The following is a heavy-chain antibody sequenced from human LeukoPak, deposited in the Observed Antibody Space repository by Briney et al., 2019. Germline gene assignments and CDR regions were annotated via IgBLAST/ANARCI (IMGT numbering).Heavy chain of an antibody. CDR1: GGSFSGYY. Sequence: SETLSLTCAVYGGSFSGYYWSWIRQPPGKGLEWVGEINHSGSTNYNPSLKSRVTILVDTSKNQFSLKLSSVTAADTAVYYCARGHSPVTTKVSYFQHWGQGTLVTVSS. J-gene: IGHJ1*01. CDR2: INHSGST. V-gene: IGHV4-34*01. CDR3: ARGHSPVTTKVSYFQH. D-gene: IGHD4-17*01.